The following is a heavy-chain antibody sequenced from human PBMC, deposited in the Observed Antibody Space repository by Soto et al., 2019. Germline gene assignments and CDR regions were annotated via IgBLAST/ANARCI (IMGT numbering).Heavy chain of an antibody. J-gene: IGHJ4*02. Sequence: SETLSLTCTVSGGSISSYYWSWIRQPPGKGLEWIGYIYYSGSTNYNPSLKSRVTISVDTSKNQFSLKLSSVTAADTAVYYCARGSMVRGVIYFDYWGQGTLVTVS. CDR2: IYYSGST. CDR3: ARGSMVRGVIYFDY. V-gene: IGHV4-59*01. CDR1: GGSISSYY. D-gene: IGHD3-10*01.